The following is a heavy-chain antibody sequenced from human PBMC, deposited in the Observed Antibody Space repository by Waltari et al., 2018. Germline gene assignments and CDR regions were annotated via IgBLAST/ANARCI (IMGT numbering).Heavy chain of an antibody. CDR3: SGGEVTGTDF. D-gene: IGHD6-19*01. CDR2: IRREPYNYAT. Sequence: EVQVVESGGGLVQPGGSLKLSCATSGFSFSGPTIHWVRQTPGKGVEWVGRIRREPYNYATAYSASVKGRFTISRDDSKNAAYLQMNSLRTEDTAVYYCSGGEVTGTDFWGQGTLVTVSS. V-gene: IGHV3-73*01. J-gene: IGHJ4*02. CDR1: GFSFSGPT.